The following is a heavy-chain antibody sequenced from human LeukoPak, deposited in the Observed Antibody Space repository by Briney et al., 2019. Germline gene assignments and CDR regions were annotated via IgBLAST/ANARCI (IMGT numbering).Heavy chain of an antibody. CDR3: ARGPSESSSSDY. J-gene: IGHJ4*02. CDR1: GYTFTSYD. V-gene: IGHV1-8*01. Sequence: ASVKVSCKASGYTFTSYDISWVRQAAGQGLEWMGWMNPNTGNTGYAQKFQGRVTMTRNTSISTAYMELSSLRSDDTAVFYCARGPSESSSSDYWGQGTLVTVSS. CDR2: MNPNTGNT. D-gene: IGHD6-13*01.